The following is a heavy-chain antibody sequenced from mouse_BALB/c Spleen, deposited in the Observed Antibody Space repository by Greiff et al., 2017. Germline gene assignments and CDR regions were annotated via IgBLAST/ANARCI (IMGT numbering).Heavy chain of an antibody. Sequence: LVKTGASVKISCKASGYSFTGYYMHWVKQSHGKSLEWIGYISCYNGATSYNQKFKGKATFTVDTSSSTAYMQFNSLTSEDSAVYYCARGALSLYDGPWFAYRGQGTLVTVTA. J-gene: IGHJ3*01. V-gene: IGHV1S34*01. CDR2: ISCYNGAT. D-gene: IGHD2-3*01. CDR3: ARGALSLYDGPWFAY. CDR1: GYSFTGYY.